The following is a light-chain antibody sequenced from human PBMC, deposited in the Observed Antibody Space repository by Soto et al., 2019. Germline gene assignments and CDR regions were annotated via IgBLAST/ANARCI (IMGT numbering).Light chain of an antibody. CDR1: STDFVSYNR. Sequence: QSVLTQPPSVSGSPGQSVTISCTGTSTDFVSYNRVSWYQQPPGTAPKLIIYEASNRPSGVPDRFSGSKSGNTASLTISGLQAEDEADYYCISYTGSSTSYVFGSGTKGTVL. CDR3: ISYTGSSTSYV. CDR2: EAS. V-gene: IGLV2-18*02. J-gene: IGLJ1*01.